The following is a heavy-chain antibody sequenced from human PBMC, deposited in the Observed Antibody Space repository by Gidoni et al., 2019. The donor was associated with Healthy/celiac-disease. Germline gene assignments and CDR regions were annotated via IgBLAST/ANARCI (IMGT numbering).Heavy chain of an antibody. J-gene: IGHJ4*02. CDR3: ARSYHATYYDFWSGDYYDNYFDY. CDR2: ISSSSSYI. Sequence: EVQLVESGGGLVKPGGSLRLSCAASGFPFSSYSMHWVRPAPGKGLECVSYISSSSSYIYYADSVKGRFTISRDNAKNSLYLQMNSLRAEDTAVYYCARSYHATYYDFWSGDYYDNYFDYWGQGTLVTVSS. CDR1: GFPFSSYS. D-gene: IGHD3-3*01. V-gene: IGHV3-21*01.